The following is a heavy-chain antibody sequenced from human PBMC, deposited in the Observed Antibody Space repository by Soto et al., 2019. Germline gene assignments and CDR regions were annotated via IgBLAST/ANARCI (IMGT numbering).Heavy chain of an antibody. CDR3: ARDHPHSYGVYYFDY. J-gene: IGHJ4*02. D-gene: IGHD5-18*01. CDR1: GGSISNYY. Sequence: QVQLQESGPGLVKPSETLSLTCTVSGGSISNYYWNWIRQSPGKGLECIGYIYSSGSTHYNPSLQNRVTISIDTSKNQVSLKVNSVTAADTAVYYCARDHPHSYGVYYFDYWGQGTPVTVSS. V-gene: IGHV4-59*01. CDR2: IYSSGST.